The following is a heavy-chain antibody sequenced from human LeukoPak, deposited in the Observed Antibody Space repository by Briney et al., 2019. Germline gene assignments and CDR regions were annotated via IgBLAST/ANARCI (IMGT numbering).Heavy chain of an antibody. Sequence: PGGSLRLSCAASGFTFSSYWMHWVRQAPGKGLVWVSRINTDGSSTSYADSVKGRFTISRDNAKNTLYLQMNSLRAEDTAVYYCAREIAAAGRGDAFDIWGQGTMVTVSS. J-gene: IGHJ3*02. D-gene: IGHD6-13*01. CDR2: INTDGSST. CDR1: GFTFSSYW. CDR3: AREIAAAGRGDAFDI. V-gene: IGHV3-74*01.